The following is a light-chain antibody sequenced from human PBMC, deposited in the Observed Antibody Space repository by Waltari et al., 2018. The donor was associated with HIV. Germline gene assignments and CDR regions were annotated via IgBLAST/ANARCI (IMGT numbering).Light chain of an antibody. CDR3: ALYRTGAKWV. V-gene: IGLV8-61*01. Sequence: QTVVTQEPSFSVSPGGTVTLTCALNSDSVSINYYPGWFQPTPGQAPRTLISRSYSCSSGVPDRFSGSILGNKAALTITGAQADDDSVYFCALYRTGAKWVFGGGTKLTVL. CDR2: RSY. J-gene: IGLJ3*02. CDR1: SDSVSINYY.